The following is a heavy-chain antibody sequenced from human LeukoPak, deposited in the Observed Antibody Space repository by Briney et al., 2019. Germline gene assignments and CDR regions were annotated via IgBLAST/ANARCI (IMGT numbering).Heavy chain of an antibody. D-gene: IGHD3-3*01. V-gene: IGHV4-34*01. CDR1: GGSFSGYY. CDR3: ARCRRTIFGVGPLF. Sequence: SETLSLTCAVYGGSFSGYYWSWIRQPPGKGLEWIGEINHSGSTNYNPSLKSRVTISVDTSKNQFSLKLSSVTAADTAVYYCARCRRTIFGVGPLFWGQGTLVTVSS. CDR2: INHSGST. J-gene: IGHJ4*02.